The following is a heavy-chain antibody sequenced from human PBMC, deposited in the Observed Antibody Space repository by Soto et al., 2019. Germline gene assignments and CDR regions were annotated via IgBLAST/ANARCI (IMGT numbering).Heavy chain of an antibody. CDR1: GGTFISHT. D-gene: IGHD3-16*01. J-gene: IGHJ5*02. Sequence: SGKVSCNASGGTFISHTISWVRQAPGQGLEWMGRIIPILGIANYAQKFQGRVTITRDTSASTAYMELSSLRSEDTAVYYCASSVTFGGVEDWFDPWGQGTLVTSPQ. CDR3: ASSVTFGGVEDWFDP. CDR2: IIPILGIA. V-gene: IGHV1-69*02.